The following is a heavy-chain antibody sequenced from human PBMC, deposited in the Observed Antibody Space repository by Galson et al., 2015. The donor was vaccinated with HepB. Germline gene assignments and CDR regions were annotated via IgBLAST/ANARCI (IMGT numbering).Heavy chain of an antibody. Sequence: SLRLSCAASGFAFSNYGIHWVRQAPGKGLQWVALISYDGGHKYFADSVKGRFTISRDNSKNTLYLQMNSLRAEDAAVYYCAKEGSPSHYNYAMDVWGQGTTVTVSS. V-gene: IGHV3-30*18. CDR2: ISYDGGHK. CDR3: AKEGSPSHYNYAMDV. J-gene: IGHJ6*02. CDR1: GFAFSNYG.